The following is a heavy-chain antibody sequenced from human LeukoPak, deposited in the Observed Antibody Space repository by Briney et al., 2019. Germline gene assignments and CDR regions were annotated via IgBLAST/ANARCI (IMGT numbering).Heavy chain of an antibody. Sequence: PGGPLRLSCAASGFTFSSYSMNWVRQAPGKGLEWVSYISSSGSTIYYADSVKGRFTISRDNAKNSLYLQMNSLRAEDTAVYYCARDYGGSSPFDYWGQGTLVTVSS. D-gene: IGHD4-23*01. CDR2: ISSSGSTI. CDR3: ARDYGGSSPFDY. V-gene: IGHV3-48*04. CDR1: GFTFSSYS. J-gene: IGHJ4*02.